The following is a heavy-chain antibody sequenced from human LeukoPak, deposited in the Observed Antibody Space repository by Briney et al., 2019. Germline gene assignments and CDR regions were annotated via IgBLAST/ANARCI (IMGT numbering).Heavy chain of an antibody. D-gene: IGHD2-2*01. J-gene: IGHJ1*01. V-gene: IGHV3-30-3*02. CDR3: AKRPAGPSEYFQH. Sequence: GGSLRLSCTASGFTFDSFTIHWVRQAPGRGLKWVAVISYDGNSEYYAESVKGRFTISRDNSKNTLYLQMNSLRAEDTAVYYCAKRPAGPSEYFQHWGQGTLVTVSS. CDR1: GFTFDSFT. CDR2: ISYDGNSE.